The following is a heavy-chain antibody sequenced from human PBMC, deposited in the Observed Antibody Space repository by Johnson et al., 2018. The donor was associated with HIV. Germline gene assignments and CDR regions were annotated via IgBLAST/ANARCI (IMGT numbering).Heavy chain of an antibody. D-gene: IGHD3-22*01. CDR1: GFTVSSNY. Sequence: VQLVESGGGLVQPGGSLRLSCAASGFTVSSNYMSWVRQAPGKGLEWVSVIYSGGSTYYADSVKGRYTIARDKSKNTLYLQMNSLRAEDTAVYYCARDRGRMIVLGSAFDIWGQGTIVTVSS. CDR3: ARDRGRMIVLGSAFDI. V-gene: IGHV3-66*02. CDR2: IYSGGST. J-gene: IGHJ3*02.